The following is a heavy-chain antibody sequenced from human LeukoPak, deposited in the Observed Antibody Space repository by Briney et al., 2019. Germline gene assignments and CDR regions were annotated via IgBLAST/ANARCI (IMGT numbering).Heavy chain of an antibody. D-gene: IGHD3-10*01. J-gene: IGHJ4*02. V-gene: IGHV4-39*07. CDR1: GGSISSSNYY. CDR3: ARDPYASGVDY. CDR2: IYYSGST. Sequence: SETLSLTSTVSGGSISSSNYYWGWIRQPPGKGLEWIGRIYYSGSTYYNRSLKSRVTISLDTSKNQFSLNLSSVTAADTAVYYCARDPYASGVDYWGQGTLVTVSS.